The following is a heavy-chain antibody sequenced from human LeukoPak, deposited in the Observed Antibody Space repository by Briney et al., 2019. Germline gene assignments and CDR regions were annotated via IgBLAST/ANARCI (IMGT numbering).Heavy chain of an antibody. D-gene: IGHD2-15*01. J-gene: IGHJ1*01. Sequence: GGSLRLSCAASGFTFNRYHMNWVRQAPGEGLEWVSYISSSGSTIYYADSVKGRFTISRDNAKNSLYLQMSSLTDEDTAVYYCARDRRFCSGDSCYSDSEYFQHWGQGTLVTVSS. CDR1: GFTFNRYH. CDR3: ARDRRFCSGDSCYSDSEYFQH. CDR2: ISSSGSTI. V-gene: IGHV3-48*02.